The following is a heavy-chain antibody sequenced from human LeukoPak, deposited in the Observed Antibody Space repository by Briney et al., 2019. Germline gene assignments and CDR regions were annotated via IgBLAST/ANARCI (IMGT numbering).Heavy chain of an antibody. CDR1: GFTVSSNY. J-gene: IGHJ4*02. Sequence: GGSQRLSCAASGFTVSSNYMSWVRQAPGKGLEWVSVIYSGGSTYYADSVKGRFTISRDNSKNTLYLQMNSLRAEDTAVYYCARDSYGSGSYTGRTDYWGQGTLVTVSS. V-gene: IGHV3-53*01. D-gene: IGHD3-10*01. CDR2: IYSGGST. CDR3: ARDSYGSGSYTGRTDY.